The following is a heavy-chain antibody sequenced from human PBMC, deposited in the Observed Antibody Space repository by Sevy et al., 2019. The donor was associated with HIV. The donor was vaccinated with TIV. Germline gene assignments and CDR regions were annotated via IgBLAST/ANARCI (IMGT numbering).Heavy chain of an antibody. Sequence: GGSLRLSCAGSGFTFGGYMMNWVRQAPGRGLEWVARVSRNGGTPEYGDSAKGRFTISRDNSKNKVYLQLKELRAEDTALYYCVKEGRDDFNPYLDFWGQGILVTVSS. V-gene: IGHV3-23*01. J-gene: IGHJ4*02. D-gene: IGHD3-10*01. CDR1: GFTFGGYM. CDR2: VSRNGGTP. CDR3: VKEGRDDFNPYLDF.